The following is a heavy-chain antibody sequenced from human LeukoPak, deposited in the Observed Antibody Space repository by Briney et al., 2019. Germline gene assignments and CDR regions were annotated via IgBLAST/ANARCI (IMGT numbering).Heavy chain of an antibody. V-gene: IGHV4-39*01. CDR2: IYYSGST. D-gene: IGHD6-19*01. J-gene: IGHJ4*02. Sequence: SETLSLTCTVSGGSISSSSYYWGWIRQPPGKGLEWIGSIYYSGSTYYNPSLKSRVTISVDTSKNQFSPKLSSVTAADTAVYYCASLSSGWFYFDYWGQGTLVTVSS. CDR1: GGSISSSSYY. CDR3: ASLSSGWFYFDY.